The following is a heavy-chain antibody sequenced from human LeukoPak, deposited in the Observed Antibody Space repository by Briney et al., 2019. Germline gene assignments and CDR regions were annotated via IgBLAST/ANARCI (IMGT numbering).Heavy chain of an antibody. V-gene: IGHV3-48*04. Sequence: GGSLRLSCGVSGFSFTPYSMNWVRQAPGKGLERISYISSSGSIIYNADSVKGRFTVSRDNAKNSLYLEMNSLRVEDTALYYCARGARYYSAVEVWGQGTAVTVSS. CDR1: GFSFTPYS. J-gene: IGHJ6*02. CDR2: ISSSGSII. CDR3: ARGARYYSAVEV.